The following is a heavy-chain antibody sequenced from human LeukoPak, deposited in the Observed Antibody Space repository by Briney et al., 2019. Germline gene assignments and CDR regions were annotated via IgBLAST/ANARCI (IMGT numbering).Heavy chain of an antibody. Sequence: PGGSLRLSCAASGFTFSSYAMSWVRQAPGKGLEWVSAISGSGGSTYYADSVKGRLTISRDNSKNTLYLQMNSLRAEDTAVYYCAKDVSRSTSCYNYWGQGTLVTVSS. V-gene: IGHV3-23*01. J-gene: IGHJ4*02. CDR2: ISGSGGST. D-gene: IGHD2-2*01. CDR1: GFTFSSYA. CDR3: AKDVSRSTSCYNY.